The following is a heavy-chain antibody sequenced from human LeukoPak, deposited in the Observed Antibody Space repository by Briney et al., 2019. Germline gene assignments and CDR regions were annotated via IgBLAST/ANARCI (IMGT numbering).Heavy chain of an antibody. V-gene: IGHV3-9*01. CDR3: AKDPNYDFKPYYFDY. Sequence: GRSLRLSCAASGFTFDDYAMHWVRQAPGKGLEWVSGISWNSGSIGYADSVKGRFTISRDNAKNSLYLQMNSLRAEDTALCYCAKDPNYDFKPYYFDYWGQGTLVTVSS. D-gene: IGHD3-3*01. CDR2: ISWNSGSI. CDR1: GFTFDDYA. J-gene: IGHJ4*02.